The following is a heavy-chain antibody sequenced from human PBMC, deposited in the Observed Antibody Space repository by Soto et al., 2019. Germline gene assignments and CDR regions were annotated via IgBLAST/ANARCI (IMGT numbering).Heavy chain of an antibody. V-gene: IGHV1-2*02. Sequence: QVQLVQSGAEVKKPGDSVKVSCKTSGYTFTDYYMHWVRQAPGQGFEWVGGINPKSGGPKYVPKFQGRVTVTRDTSTSTAYMELNRMTSDDTAVYYYASEGCRTTRCLKTFDYWRQGTLATVAS. CDR3: ASEGCRTTRCLKTFDY. D-gene: IGHD2-2*01. CDR2: INPKSGGP. J-gene: IGHJ4*02. CDR1: GYTFTDYY.